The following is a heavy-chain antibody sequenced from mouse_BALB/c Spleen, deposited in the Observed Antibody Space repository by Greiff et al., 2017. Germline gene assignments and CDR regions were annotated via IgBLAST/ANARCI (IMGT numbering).Heavy chain of an antibody. V-gene: IGHV1-67*01. CDR2: ISTYYGNT. CDR3: ARFEAGEAMDY. J-gene: IGHJ4*01. CDR1: GYTFTDYA. Sequence: QVHVKQSGPELVRPGVSVKISCKGSGYTFTDYAMHWVKQSHAKSLEWIGVISTYYGNTNYNQKFKGKATMTVDKSSSTAYMELARLTSEASAIYYCARFEAGEAMDYWGQGTSVTVSS.